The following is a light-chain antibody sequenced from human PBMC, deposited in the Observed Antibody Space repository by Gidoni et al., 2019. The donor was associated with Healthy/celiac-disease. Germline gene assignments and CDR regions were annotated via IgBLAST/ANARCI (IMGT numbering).Light chain of an antibody. CDR1: KLGDKY. CDR2: QDS. V-gene: IGLV3-1*01. J-gene: IGLJ2*01. CDR3: QAWDSSTHVV. Sequence: SYELPPPPSVSVSPGQTASITCSGDKLGDKYACWYQQKPGQSPVLVIYQDSKRPSGIPERFSGSNSGNTATLTISGTQAMDEADYYCQAWDSSTHVVFGGGTKLTVL.